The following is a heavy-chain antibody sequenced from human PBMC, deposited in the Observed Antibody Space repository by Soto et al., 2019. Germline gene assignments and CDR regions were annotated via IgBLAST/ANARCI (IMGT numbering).Heavy chain of an antibody. V-gene: IGHV1-18*01. D-gene: IGHD3-22*01. CDR2: ISPYDDNT. J-gene: IGHJ6*02. Sequence: QVQLVQSGSEVKKPGASVKVSCKASGYSFNSYGISWVRQAPGQGLEWLGWISPYDDNTKYAQSLQGRVTMTTDTSTRTAYMELRSLRSADTAVYYCARGGYYDSSGSRNYHYYGMDAWGQGTTVTVS. CDR1: GYSFNSYG. CDR3: ARGGYYDSSGSRNYHYYGMDA.